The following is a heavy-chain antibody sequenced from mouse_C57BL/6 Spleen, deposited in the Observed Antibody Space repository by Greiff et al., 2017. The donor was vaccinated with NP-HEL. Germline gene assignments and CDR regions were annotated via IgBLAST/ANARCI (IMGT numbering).Heavy chain of an antibody. D-gene: IGHD2-5*01. CDR1: GYTFTDYY. CDR3: ARDSNSYYFDY. J-gene: IGHJ2*01. CDR2: IYPGSGNT. V-gene: IGHV1-76*01. Sequence: QVQLQQSGAELVRPGASVKLSCKASGYTFTDYYINWVKQRPGQGLEWIARIYPGSGNTYYNEKFKGKATLTAEKSSSTAYMQLSSLTSEDSAVYFCARDSNSYYFDYWGQGTTLTVSS.